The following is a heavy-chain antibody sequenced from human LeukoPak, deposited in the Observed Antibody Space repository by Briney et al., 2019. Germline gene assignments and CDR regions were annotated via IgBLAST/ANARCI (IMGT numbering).Heavy chain of an antibody. CDR1: GFTFSSYA. J-gene: IGHJ4*02. CDR2: IRGSGGST. CDR3: AKAEAALPLLPQYY. D-gene: IGHD6-25*01. V-gene: IGHV3-23*01. Sequence: GGSLRLSCAASGFTFSSYAMSWVRQAPGKGLEWVSAIRGSGGSTYYADSVKGRFTISRDNSKNTLYLQMNSLRAEDTAVYYCAKAEAALPLLPQYYWGQGTLVTVSS.